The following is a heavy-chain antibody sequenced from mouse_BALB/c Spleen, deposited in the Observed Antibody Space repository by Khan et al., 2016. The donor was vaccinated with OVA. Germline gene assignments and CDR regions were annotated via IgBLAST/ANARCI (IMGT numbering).Heavy chain of an antibody. CDR1: GFSLTNYG. V-gene: IGHV2-6-1*01. CDR3: ARHPYYHYNIMDY. CDR2: IWSDGST. D-gene: IGHD2-10*01. Sequence: QVQLKESGPGLVAPSQSLSITCTISGFSLTNYGVHWVRQPPGKGLEWLVVIWSDGSTTYNSDLKSRLNISKDNSKSQVFLKMNSLQTDDTAMYYCARHPYYHYNIMDYWGQGTSVTVSS. J-gene: IGHJ4*01.